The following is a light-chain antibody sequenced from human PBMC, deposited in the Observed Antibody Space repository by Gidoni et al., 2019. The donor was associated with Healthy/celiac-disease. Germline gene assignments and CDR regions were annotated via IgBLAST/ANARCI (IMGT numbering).Light chain of an antibody. V-gene: IGKV3-15*01. CDR3: QQYNNWPSWT. J-gene: IGKJ1*01. Sequence: VMTQSPSTLSVSPGERATLSCRASQSFSSNLAWYQQKPGQAPRLLIYGASTRATGIPARLSGSGSGTEFTLTISSLQSEDFAVYYCQQYNNWPSWTFGQGTKVEIK. CDR2: GAS. CDR1: QSFSSN.